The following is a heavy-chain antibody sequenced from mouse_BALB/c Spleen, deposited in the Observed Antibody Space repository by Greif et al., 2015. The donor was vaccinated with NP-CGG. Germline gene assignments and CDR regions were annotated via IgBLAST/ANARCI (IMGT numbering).Heavy chain of an antibody. Sequence: VKLMESGPDLVAPSQSLSITCTVSGFSLTSYGVHWVRQPPGRGLEWLVVIWGDGSTTYNSALKSRLSISKDNSKSXVFLKMNSLQTDDTAMYYCARQTITTVDYAMDYWGQGTSVTVSS. D-gene: IGHD1-1*01. CDR1: GFSLTSYG. CDR3: ARQTITTVDYAMDY. CDR2: IWGDGST. J-gene: IGHJ4*01. V-gene: IGHV2-6-2*01.